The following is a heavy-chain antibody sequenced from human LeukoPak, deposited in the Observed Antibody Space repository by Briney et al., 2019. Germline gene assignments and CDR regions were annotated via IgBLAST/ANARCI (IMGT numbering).Heavy chain of an antibody. D-gene: IGHD3-22*01. Sequence: RASVKVSCKASGGTFRRFVITWVRQAPGQGLEWLGIINPSGGSTSYAQKFQGRVTMTRDTSTSTVYMELSSLRSEDTAVYYCARDSLDSSGYYYYYGMDVWGQGTTVTVSS. CDR1: GGTFRRFV. CDR2: INPSGGST. V-gene: IGHV1-46*01. CDR3: ARDSLDSSGYYYYYGMDV. J-gene: IGHJ6*02.